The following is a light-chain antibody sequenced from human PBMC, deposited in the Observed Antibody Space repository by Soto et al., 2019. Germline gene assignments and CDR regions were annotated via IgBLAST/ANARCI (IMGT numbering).Light chain of an antibody. V-gene: IGKV1-39*01. CDR1: QSITSY. J-gene: IGKJ1*01. CDR3: QQSYNTPRT. CDR2: AAS. Sequence: DIQMTQSPSSLSASVGDRVTITCRASQSITSYLNWYQQKPGKAPELLIYAASSLQSGVPSRLSGSGSGTDFTLTISSLQPEDFATYYCQQSYNTPRTFGQGTKVDIK.